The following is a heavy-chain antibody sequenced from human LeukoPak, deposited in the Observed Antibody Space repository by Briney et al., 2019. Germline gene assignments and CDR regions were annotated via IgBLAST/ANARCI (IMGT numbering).Heavy chain of an antibody. CDR3: GKKRLSADSFDI. CDR1: GDSVSSNSTA. Sequence: SQTLSLTCAISGDSVSSNSTAWNWIRQSPSRGLEWLGRTYYRSKWYNDYTVSVKSRITFNPDTSKNQFSLHLNSVTPEDTAVFYRGKKRLSADSFDILGQGDIGHRLF. CDR2: TYYRSKWYN. V-gene: IGHV6-1*01. J-gene: IGHJ3*02. D-gene: IGHD2/OR15-2a*01.